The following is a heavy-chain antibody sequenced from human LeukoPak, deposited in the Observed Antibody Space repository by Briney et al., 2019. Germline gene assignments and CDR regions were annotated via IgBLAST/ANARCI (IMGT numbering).Heavy chain of an antibody. J-gene: IGHJ5*02. V-gene: IGHV1-2*06. CDR1: GYTFTGYY. D-gene: IGHD6-13*01. CDR3: ARGQQLGGWFDP. CDR2: INPNSGGT. Sequence: ASVKVSCKASGYTFTGYYMHWVRQAPGQGLEWMGRINPNSGGTNYAQKFQGRVTMTRGTSISTAYMELSRLRSDDTAVYYCARGQQLGGWFDPWGQGTLVTVSS.